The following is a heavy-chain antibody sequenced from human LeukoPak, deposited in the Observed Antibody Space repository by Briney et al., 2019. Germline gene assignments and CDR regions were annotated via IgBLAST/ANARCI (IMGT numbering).Heavy chain of an antibody. D-gene: IGHD3-22*01. CDR1: GFTFSSYG. CDR3: AKDSHYYDSSGYYYDYYYYMDV. CDR2: IRYDGGNK. J-gene: IGHJ6*03. V-gene: IGHV3-30*02. Sequence: PGGSLRLSCAASGFTFSSYGMHWVRQAPGKGLEWVAFIRYDGGNKYYADSVKGRFTISRDNSENTLYLQMNSLRAEDTAVYYCAKDSHYYDSSGYYYDYYYYMDVWGKGTTVTISS.